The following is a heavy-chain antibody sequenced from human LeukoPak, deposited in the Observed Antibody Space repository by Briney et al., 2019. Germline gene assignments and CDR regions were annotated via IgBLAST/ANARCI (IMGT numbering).Heavy chain of an antibody. J-gene: IGHJ4*02. D-gene: IGHD1-26*01. Sequence: PSETLSLTCTVSGGSISSYYWSWIRQPPGKGLEWIGYIYYSGSTNYNPSLKSQVTISVDTSKNQFSLKLSSVTAADTAVYYCARVAVGATTGVDYWGQGTLVTVSS. CDR3: ARVAVGATTGVDY. V-gene: IGHV4-59*01. CDR2: IYYSGST. CDR1: GGSISSYY.